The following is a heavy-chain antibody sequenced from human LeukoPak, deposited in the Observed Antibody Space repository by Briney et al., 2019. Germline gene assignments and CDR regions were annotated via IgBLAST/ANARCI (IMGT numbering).Heavy chain of an antibody. J-gene: IGHJ4*02. D-gene: IGHD3-22*01. CDR3: TRHDSSGSTDYFDY. CDR1: GFTVSSNY. V-gene: IGHV3-66*04. Sequence: GGSLRLSCAASGFTVSSNYMSWVRQAPGKGLEWVSVIYSGGSTYYADSVKGRFTISRDNSKNTLYLQMNSLKTEDTAVYYCTRHDSSGSTDYFDYWGQGTLVTVSS. CDR2: IYSGGST.